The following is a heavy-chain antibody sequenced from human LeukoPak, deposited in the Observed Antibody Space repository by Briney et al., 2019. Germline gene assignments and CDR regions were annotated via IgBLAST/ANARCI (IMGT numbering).Heavy chain of an antibody. J-gene: IGHJ4*02. V-gene: IGHV3-23*01. CDR1: GFTFSSFA. Sequence: GGSLRLSCAASGFTFSSFAMSWVRQAPGKGLEWVSGISASGGSTYYADSVKGRFTISRDNSRNTLYLQMNSLRGEDTAVYYCAKVMPLYQLQWGLYDYWGQGTLVTVSS. D-gene: IGHD2-2*01. CDR3: AKVMPLYQLQWGLYDY. CDR2: ISASGGST.